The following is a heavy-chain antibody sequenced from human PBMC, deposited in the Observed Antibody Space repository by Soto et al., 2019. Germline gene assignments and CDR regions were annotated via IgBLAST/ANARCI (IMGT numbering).Heavy chain of an antibody. V-gene: IGHV1-8*01. CDR2: MNPDSANT. J-gene: IGHJ6*02. CDR3: AREGGRGMDV. CDR1: GYTFTSYD. Sequence: HVQLVQSGAEVKKPGASVKVSCKASGYTFTSYDINWVRQATGQGLEWMGWMNPDSANTGAAQKSQGRVTRTRNTTISTAYMELRSLRCEDTAVYHCAREGGRGMDVWGQGTRVTVSS. D-gene: IGHD3-16*01.